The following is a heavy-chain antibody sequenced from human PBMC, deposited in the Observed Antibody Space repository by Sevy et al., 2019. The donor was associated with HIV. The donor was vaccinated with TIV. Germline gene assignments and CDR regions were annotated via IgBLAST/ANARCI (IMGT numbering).Heavy chain of an antibody. Sequence: SETLSLTCAVYGGSFSGYYWSWIRQPPGKGLEWIGEINHSGSTNYNPSLKSRVTISVDTSKNLFSLKLSSVTAADTAVYYCARVDYIWGGQPHYYYGMDVWGQGTTVTVSS. D-gene: IGHD3-16*01. CDR2: INHSGST. CDR1: GGSFSGYY. CDR3: ARVDYIWGGQPHYYYGMDV. V-gene: IGHV4-34*01. J-gene: IGHJ6*02.